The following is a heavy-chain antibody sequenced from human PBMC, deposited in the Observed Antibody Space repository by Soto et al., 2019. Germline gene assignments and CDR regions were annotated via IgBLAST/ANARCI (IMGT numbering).Heavy chain of an antibody. J-gene: IGHJ2*01. Sequence: QVQLVQSGAEVKKPGASVKVSCKASGYTFTGYYMHWVRQAPGQGLEWMGWINPNSGGTNYAQKFQGXXTXTXXTSISTAYMELSRLRSDDTAVYYCARDDSSGGFDLWGRGTLVTVSS. CDR2: INPNSGGT. CDR1: GYTFTGYY. CDR3: ARDDSSGGFDL. V-gene: IGHV1-2*02. D-gene: IGHD3-22*01.